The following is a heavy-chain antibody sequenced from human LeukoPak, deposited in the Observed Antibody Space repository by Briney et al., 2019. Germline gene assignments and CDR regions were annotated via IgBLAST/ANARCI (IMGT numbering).Heavy chain of an antibody. CDR3: ALVPAGENDWFDP. J-gene: IGHJ5*02. V-gene: IGHV4-34*01. Sequence: SETLSLTCSVSDASISSYFWSWIRQPPGKGLEWIGEINHSGSTNYNPSLKSRVTISVDTSKNQFSLKLSSVTAADTAVYYCALVPAGENDWFDPWGQGTLVTVSS. CDR1: DASISSYF. D-gene: IGHD2-2*01. CDR2: INHSGST.